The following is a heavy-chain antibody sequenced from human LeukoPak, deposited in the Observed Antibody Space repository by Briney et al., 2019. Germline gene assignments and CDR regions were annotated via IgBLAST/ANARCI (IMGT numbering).Heavy chain of an antibody. Sequence: GASVKVSCKASGYTFTSYDINWVRQATGQGLEWMGWMNPNSGNTGYAQKFQGRVTITRNTSISTAYMELSGLRSEDTAVYYCAFSSGSGLDRWAFDIWGQGTMVTVSS. D-gene: IGHD3-10*01. CDR3: AFSSGSGLDRWAFDI. CDR2: MNPNSGNT. CDR1: GYTFTSYD. V-gene: IGHV1-8*03. J-gene: IGHJ3*02.